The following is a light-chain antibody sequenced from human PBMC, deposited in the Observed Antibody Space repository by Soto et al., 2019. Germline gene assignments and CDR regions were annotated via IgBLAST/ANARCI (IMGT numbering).Light chain of an antibody. CDR3: QQYYSYPRT. V-gene: IGKV1-6*01. CDR1: QSIRND. Sequence: AIQITQSPSALSASVGDRVTITCRASQSIRNDLGWYQQKPGKAPNLLIYAASSLQSGVPSTFSGSGSGTDFTLTISCLQSEDFATYYCQQYYSYPRTFGQGTKVDIK. CDR2: AAS. J-gene: IGKJ1*01.